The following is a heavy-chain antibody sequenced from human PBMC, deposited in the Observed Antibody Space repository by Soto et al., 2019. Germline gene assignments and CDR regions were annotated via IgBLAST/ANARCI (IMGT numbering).Heavy chain of an antibody. V-gene: IGHV1-69*01. CDR2: IIPIFGTA. CDR3: ASSGGSIRCVGALLDY. J-gene: IGHJ4*02. D-gene: IGHD4-17*01. CDR1: GGTFSSYA. Sequence: VQLVQSGAEVKKPGSSVKVSCKASGGTFSSYAISWVRQAPGQGLEWMGGIIPIFGTANYAQKFQGRVTSTADESTSPGYMELSSLRSEDTAVYYCASSGGSIRCVGALLDYWGQGALVTVSS.